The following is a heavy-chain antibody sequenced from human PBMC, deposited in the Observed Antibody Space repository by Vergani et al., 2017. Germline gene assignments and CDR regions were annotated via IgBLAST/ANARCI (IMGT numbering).Heavy chain of an antibody. Sequence: QVQLVESGGGLVKPGGSLRLSCAASGFTFSDYYMSWIRQAPGKGLEWVSYISSSGSTIYYADSVKGRFTISRDNAKISLYLQMNSLRAEDTAVYYCARDEAAAPVRTEGYYMDVWGKGTTVTVSS. J-gene: IGHJ6*03. CDR1: GFTFSDYY. CDR2: ISSSGSTI. V-gene: IGHV3-11*01. D-gene: IGHD6-13*01. CDR3: ARDEAAAPVRTEGYYMDV.